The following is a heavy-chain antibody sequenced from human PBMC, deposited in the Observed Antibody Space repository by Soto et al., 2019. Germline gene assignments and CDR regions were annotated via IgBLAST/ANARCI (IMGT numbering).Heavy chain of an antibody. CDR2: IIPIPGTA. V-gene: IGHV1-69*01. CDR1: GGTFGSYA. J-gene: IGHJ6*02. Sequence: QVQLVQSGAEVKKPGSSVKVSCKASGGTFGSYAISWVRQAPGQGLEWMGGIIPIPGTANYEEKIQGRVTIAADASTRTDYMVLSRMRSEETAVYDCARSQGSSTSVEIHYYDYYGMDVWGQGTTVTVSS. D-gene: IGHD2-2*01. CDR3: ARSQGSSTSVEIHYYDYYGMDV.